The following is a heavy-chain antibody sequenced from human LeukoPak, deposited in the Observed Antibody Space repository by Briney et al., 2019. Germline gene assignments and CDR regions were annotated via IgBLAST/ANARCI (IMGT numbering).Heavy chain of an antibody. V-gene: IGHV3-23*01. D-gene: IGHD5-12*01. CDR3: AKGAYDYIEIAYFDY. Sequence: PGGSLRLSCVASGFSFDNFAMNWVRQAPGKGLEWVSLIIGSSGSTFYADSVKGRFTISRDKSKNTLYLQMNSLRAEDTAVYYCAKGAYDYIEIAYFDYWGPGSLVSVSS. CDR2: IIGSSGST. J-gene: IGHJ4*02. CDR1: GFSFDNFA.